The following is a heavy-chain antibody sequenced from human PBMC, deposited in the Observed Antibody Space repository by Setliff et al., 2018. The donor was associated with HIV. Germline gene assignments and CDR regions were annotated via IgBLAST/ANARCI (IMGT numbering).Heavy chain of an antibody. D-gene: IGHD2-15*01. CDR3: ARVMEDCINGNCYVFDY. CDR2: ISGSGSVI. J-gene: IGHJ4*02. Sequence: KSGGSLRLSCAASGFTFSDDYMSWIRQIPGKGLEWVSYISGSGSVIFYADSVKGRFTISRDNAKNSLYLQMNSLRAEDTAVYYCARVMEDCINGNCYVFDYWGQGTLVTVSS. V-gene: IGHV3-11*01. CDR1: GFTFSDDY.